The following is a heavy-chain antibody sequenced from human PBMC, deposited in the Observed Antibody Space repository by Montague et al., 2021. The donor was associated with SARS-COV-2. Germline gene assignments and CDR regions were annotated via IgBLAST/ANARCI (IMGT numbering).Heavy chain of an antibody. J-gene: IGHJ4*02. CDR3: ARTGGWSGGY. CDR1: GSISSGDYY. V-gene: IGHV4-30-4*01. CDR2: TYNSDST. D-gene: IGHD2-8*02. Sequence: GSISSGDYYWNWIRQPPGKGLEWIGYTYNSDSTNYNPSLKSRVSISVDTSKNQLSLRLSSVTAADTAVYYCARTGGWSGGYWGQGTLVTVSS.